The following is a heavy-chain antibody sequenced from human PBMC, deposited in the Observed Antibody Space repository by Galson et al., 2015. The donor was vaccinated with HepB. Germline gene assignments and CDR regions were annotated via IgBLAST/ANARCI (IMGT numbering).Heavy chain of an antibody. V-gene: IGHV4-59*01. CDR1: GGSISSYY. D-gene: IGHD6-19*01. CDR2: IYYSGST. Sequence: SETLSLTCTVSGGSISSYYWSWIRQPPGKGLEWIGYIYYSGSTNYNPSLKSRVTISVDTSKNQFSLKLSSVTAADTAVYYCARAPSSGWYEIYYFDYWGQGTLVTVSS. CDR3: ARAPSSGWYEIYYFDY. J-gene: IGHJ4*02.